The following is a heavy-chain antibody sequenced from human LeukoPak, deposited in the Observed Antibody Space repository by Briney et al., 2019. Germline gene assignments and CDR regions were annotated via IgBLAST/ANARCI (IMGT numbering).Heavy chain of an antibody. CDR2: IYTSGST. CDR1: GGSISSYY. CDR3: ARTQPVEMATIRGDAFDI. J-gene: IGHJ3*02. V-gene: IGHV4-4*07. Sequence: SETLSLTCTVSGGSISSYYWSWIRQPAGKGLEWIGRIYTSGSTNYNPSLKSRVTMSVDTSKNQFSLKLSSVTAADTAVYYCARTQPVEMATIRGDAFDIWGQGTMVTVSS. D-gene: IGHD5-24*01.